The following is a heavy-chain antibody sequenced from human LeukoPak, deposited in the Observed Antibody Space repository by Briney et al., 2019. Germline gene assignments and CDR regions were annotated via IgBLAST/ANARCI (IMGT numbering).Heavy chain of an antibody. CDR2: LYHSERS. V-gene: IGHV4-38-2*02. CDR1: GYSIRSDYY. J-gene: IGHJ3*02. Sequence: SETLSLTCTVSGYSIRSDYYWGWIRQPPGKGLEWIGSLYHSERSFYNPSLESRVTISVDTSTIQFPLKLNSVTAADTAVYYCAVSTVGAPVPQPFDIWGQGTLVTVSS. CDR3: AVSTVGAPVPQPFDI. D-gene: IGHD4-23*01.